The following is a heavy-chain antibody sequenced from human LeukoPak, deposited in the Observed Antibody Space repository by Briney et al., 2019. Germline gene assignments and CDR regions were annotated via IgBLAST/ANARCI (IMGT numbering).Heavy chain of an antibody. J-gene: IGHJ4*02. CDR1: GFTFSSYW. Sequence: GGTLRLSCAASGFTFSSYWMSWVRQAPGKGLEWVANIKQDGSEKYYVDSVKGRFTISRDNAKNSLYLQMNSLRAEDTAVYYCARDFRYSSGRYYFGYWGQGTLVTVSS. CDR2: IKQDGSEK. CDR3: ARDFRYSSGRYYFGY. V-gene: IGHV3-7*01. D-gene: IGHD6-19*01.